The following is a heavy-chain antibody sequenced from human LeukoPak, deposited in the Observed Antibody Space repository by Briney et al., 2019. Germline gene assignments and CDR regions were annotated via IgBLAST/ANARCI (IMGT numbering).Heavy chain of an antibody. V-gene: IGHV3-23*01. CDR3: AKGLYSSGWYGDKFDY. J-gene: IGHJ4*02. CDR1: GFTFSSYA. D-gene: IGHD6-19*01. CDR2: ISGSGGST. Sequence: GGSLRLSCAASGFTFSSYAMSWVRQAPGKGLEWVSAISGSGGSTYYADSVKGRFTISRDNSKNTLYLQMNSLRAEDTAVYYCAKGLYSSGWYGDKFDYWGQGTLVTVSS.